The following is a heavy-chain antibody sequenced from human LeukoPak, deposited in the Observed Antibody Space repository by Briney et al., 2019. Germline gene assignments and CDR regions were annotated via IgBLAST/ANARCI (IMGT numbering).Heavy chain of an antibody. CDR1: AASVGSAGSH. CDR3: ARTQSQSGSYRYYFGY. V-gene: IGHV4-61*08. CDR2: IYYISNT. J-gene: IGHJ4*02. D-gene: IGHD1-26*01. Sequence: SETLSLTCTVSAASVGSAGSHWSWIRQPPGGGLEWIGYIYYISNTNYNPSLKSRVTMSVDPSKNRFSLKLNSVTAADTAVYYCARTQSQSGSYRYYFGYWGQGTLVTVSS.